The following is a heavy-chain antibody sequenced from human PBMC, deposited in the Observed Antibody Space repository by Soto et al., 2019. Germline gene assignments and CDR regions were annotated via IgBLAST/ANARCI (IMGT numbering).Heavy chain of an antibody. CDR3: ARDIWSGDYKWFDS. Sequence: GGSLRLSCTSSTVTINVHGIQWVRQAPGKGLEWVAFISNDGRAQYYADSVKGRFTISRDYSKNTVDLQMNSLRNEETAVYYCARDIWSGDYKWFDSWGPGTLVTVPS. CDR1: TVTINVHG. J-gene: IGHJ5*01. D-gene: IGHD3-3*01. CDR2: ISNDGRAQ. V-gene: IGHV3-30*03.